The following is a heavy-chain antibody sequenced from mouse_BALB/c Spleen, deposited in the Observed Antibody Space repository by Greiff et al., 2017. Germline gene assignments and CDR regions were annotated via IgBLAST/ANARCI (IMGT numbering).Heavy chain of an antibody. D-gene: IGHD2-4*01. Sequence: EVKLVESGGGLVKPGGSLKLSCAASGFAFSSYDMSWVRQTPEKRLEWVAYISSGGGSTYYPDTVKGRFTISRDNAKNTLYLQMSSLKSEDTAMYYCARHGDYDRAMDYWGQGTSVTVSS. V-gene: IGHV5-12-1*01. CDR1: GFAFSSYD. CDR2: ISSGGGST. CDR3: ARHGDYDRAMDY. J-gene: IGHJ4*01.